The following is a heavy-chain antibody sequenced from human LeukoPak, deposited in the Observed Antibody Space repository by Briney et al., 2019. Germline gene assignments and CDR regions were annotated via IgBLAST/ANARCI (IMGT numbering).Heavy chain of an antibody. V-gene: IGHV4-59*01. Sequence: SETLSLTCTVSGDSISSYYWNWIRQPPGKGLEWIGNINYSGSTDYNPSLKSRVTTSVDTSKNQISLRLSSVTAADTAVYHCARDKGPYWYFDLWGRGTLVTVSS. CDR2: INYSGST. J-gene: IGHJ2*01. CDR3: ARDKGPYWYFDL. CDR1: GDSISSYY.